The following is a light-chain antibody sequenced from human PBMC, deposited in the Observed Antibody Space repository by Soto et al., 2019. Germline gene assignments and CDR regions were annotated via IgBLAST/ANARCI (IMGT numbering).Light chain of an antibody. J-gene: IGKJ5*01. V-gene: IGKV3-11*01. Sequence: EILLTQSPPTLSLSPGESATLSCWASQSISTYLGWYQQKPGQAPRLLIYDASNRATGIPARFSGSGSGTAFTHTISSLEPDDSAVYYCQQRSHWPPITFGQGTRLEI. CDR1: QSISTY. CDR3: QQRSHWPPIT. CDR2: DAS.